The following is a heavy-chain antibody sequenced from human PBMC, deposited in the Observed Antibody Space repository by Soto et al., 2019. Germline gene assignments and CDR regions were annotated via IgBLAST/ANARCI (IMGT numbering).Heavy chain of an antibody. V-gene: IGHV3-23*01. Sequence: PGGSLRLSXAASGVTFSTYAMSWVCQAPGKGLEWVSSISGSGGSTYYADSVKGRFTISRDNSKNTLYLQMNSLRAEDTAVFYCAKRSSATGDDPFDYWGQGTLVTVSS. CDR1: GVTFSTYA. J-gene: IGHJ4*02. CDR2: ISGSGGST. CDR3: AKRSSATGDDPFDY. D-gene: IGHD7-27*01.